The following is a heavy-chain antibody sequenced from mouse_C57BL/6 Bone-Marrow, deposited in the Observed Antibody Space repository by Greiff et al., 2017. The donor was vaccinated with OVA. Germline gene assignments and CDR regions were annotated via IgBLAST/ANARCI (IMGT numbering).Heavy chain of an antibody. Sequence: VQLQQPGAELVKPGASVKLSCKASGYTFTSYWMHWVKQRPGQGLEWIGMIHPNSGSTNYNEKFKSKATLTVDKSSSTAYMLLSSLTSEDSAVYYCARGSRNAMDYWGQGTSVTVSS. J-gene: IGHJ4*01. V-gene: IGHV1-64*01. CDR3: ARGSRNAMDY. CDR1: GYTFTSYW. D-gene: IGHD1-1*01. CDR2: IHPNSGST.